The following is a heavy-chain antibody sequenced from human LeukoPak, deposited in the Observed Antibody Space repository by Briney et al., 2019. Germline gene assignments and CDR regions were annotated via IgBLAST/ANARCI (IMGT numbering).Heavy chain of an antibody. V-gene: IGHV3-23*01. J-gene: IGHJ3*02. CDR3: AKAKVGATNDAFDI. CDR1: GFTFSDYA. Sequence: GGSLRLSCAASGFTFSDYAMSWVRLAPGKGLEWVSAISGSGVTTYHVDSVKGRFTISRDSSKNTLYLQMNSLRAEDTAVYYCAKAKVGATNDAFDIWGQGTVVTVSS. CDR2: ISGSGVTT. D-gene: IGHD1-26*01.